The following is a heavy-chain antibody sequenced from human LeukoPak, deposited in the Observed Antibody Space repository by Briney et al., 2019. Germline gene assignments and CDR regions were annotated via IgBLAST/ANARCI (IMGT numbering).Heavy chain of an antibody. CDR3: SRESGAFCPFGY. Sequence: PGGSLRLSCAASGFPFNSHHMNWVRQPPGQGLEWIGEISLTGETNYNPSLNGRVTMSLDGSRNQLSLTLTSVTAADTAIYYCSRESGAFCPFGYWGQGTLVIVPP. D-gene: IGHD1-26*01. J-gene: IGHJ4*02. CDR2: ISLTGET. V-gene: IGHV4-4*02. CDR1: GFPFNSHHM.